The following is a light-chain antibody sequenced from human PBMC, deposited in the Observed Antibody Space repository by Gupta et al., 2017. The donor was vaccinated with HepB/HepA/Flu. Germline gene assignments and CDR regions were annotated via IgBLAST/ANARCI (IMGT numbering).Light chain of an antibody. CDR2: SNN. CDR1: SSNLGSNT. J-gene: IGLJ3*02. CDR3: AAWDDSLNGLWV. Sequence: QSVLTQPPSASGTPGQRVTISCSGSSSNLGSNTVNWYQQLPGTAPKLLIYSNNQRPSGVPDRFSGSKSRTSASLAISGLQSEDEADYYCAAWDDSLNGLWVFGGGTKLTVL. V-gene: IGLV1-44*01.